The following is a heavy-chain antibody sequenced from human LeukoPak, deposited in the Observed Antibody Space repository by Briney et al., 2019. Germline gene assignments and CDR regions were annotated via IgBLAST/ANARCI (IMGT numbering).Heavy chain of an antibody. CDR2: VFRTGTA. CDR1: GASISSSTYY. J-gene: IGHJ4*02. V-gene: IGHV4-39*01. CDR3: ARQVYVAAAGKTYYFDY. Sequence: PSQTLSLTCSVSGASISSSTYYWGWIRQPPGKGLEWIGSVFRTGTAYYNPSLKSRVTISVDTSKNQFSLKLSSVTAADTAVYYCARQVYVAAAGKTYYFDYWGQGTLVTVSS. D-gene: IGHD6-13*01.